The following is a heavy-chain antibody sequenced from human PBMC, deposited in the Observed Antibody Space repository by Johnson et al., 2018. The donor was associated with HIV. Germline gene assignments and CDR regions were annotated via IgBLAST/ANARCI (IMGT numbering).Heavy chain of an antibody. V-gene: IGHV3-30*02. D-gene: IGHD4-11*01. CDR1: GFTFSNAW. J-gene: IGHJ3*02. Sequence: QVQLVESGGGLVKPGGSLRLSCAASGFTFSNAWMSWVRQAPGRGLEWVAFIRYDGSNKYYADSVKGRFTISRDNSKNTLYLQMNSLRAEDTAVYYCASVRSDYSNDDAFDIWGQGTMVTVSS. CDR2: IRYDGSNK. CDR3: ASVRSDYSNDDAFDI.